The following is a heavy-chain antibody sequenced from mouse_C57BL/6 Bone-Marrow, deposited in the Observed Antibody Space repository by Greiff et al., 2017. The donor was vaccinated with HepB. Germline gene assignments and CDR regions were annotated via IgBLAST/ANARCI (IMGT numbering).Heavy chain of an antibody. CDR1: GYSITSGYY. D-gene: IGHD2-5*01. V-gene: IGHV3-6*01. CDR2: ISYDGSN. CDR3: ARAYYSNSYAMDY. Sequence: EVKVEESGPGLVKPSQSLSLTCSVTGYSITSGYYWNWIRQFPGNKLEWMGYISYDGSNNYNPSLKNRISITRDTSKNQFFLKLNSVTTEDTATYYCARAYYSNSYAMDYWGQGTSVTVS. J-gene: IGHJ4*01.